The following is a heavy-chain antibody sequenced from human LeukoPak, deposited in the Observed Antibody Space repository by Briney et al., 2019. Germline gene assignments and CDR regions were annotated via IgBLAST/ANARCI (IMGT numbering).Heavy chain of an antibody. CDR1: GFTFSSYA. V-gene: IGHV3-30-3*02. J-gene: IGHJ4*02. CDR3: AKLRDGYNEVLDY. Sequence: GGSLRLSCAASGFTFSSYAMHWVRQAPGKGLEWVAVISYDGSNKYYADSVKGRFTISRDNSKNTLYLQMNSLRAEDTAVYYCAKLRDGYNEVLDYWGQGTLVTVSS. CDR2: ISYDGSNK. D-gene: IGHD5-24*01.